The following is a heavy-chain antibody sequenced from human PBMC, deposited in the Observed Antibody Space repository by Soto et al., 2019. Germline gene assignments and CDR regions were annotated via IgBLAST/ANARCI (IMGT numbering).Heavy chain of an antibody. V-gene: IGHV3-74*01. CDR1: GFTFSSYW. CDR2: INSDGSIT. J-gene: IGHJ6*02. CDR3: ASQEGAAFYYDGMDV. Sequence: EVQLVESGGGLVQPGGSLRLSCAASGFTFSSYWMHWVRQAPGKGLVWVSRINSDGSITSSADSVKGRFTISRDNAKNTLYLHMNSLRAEDTAVYYWASQEGAAFYYDGMDVWGQGTTVTVSS.